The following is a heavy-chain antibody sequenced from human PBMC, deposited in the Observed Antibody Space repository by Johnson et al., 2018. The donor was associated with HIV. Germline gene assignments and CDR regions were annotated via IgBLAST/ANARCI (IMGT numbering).Heavy chain of an antibody. D-gene: IGHD3-10*01. J-gene: IGHJ3*02. CDR3: AKDRGQFGDGVPDAFDI. CDR2: IKQDGSEK. Sequence: VQLMESGGGLVQPGGSLRLSCAASGFTFSYYWMSWVRQAPGKGLEWVANIKQDGSEKYYVDSVKGRFSISRDNGKDSVYLQMSSLRPEDTAVYYCAKDRGQFGDGVPDAFDIWGQGTMVTVSS. CDR1: GFTFSYYW. V-gene: IGHV3-7*01.